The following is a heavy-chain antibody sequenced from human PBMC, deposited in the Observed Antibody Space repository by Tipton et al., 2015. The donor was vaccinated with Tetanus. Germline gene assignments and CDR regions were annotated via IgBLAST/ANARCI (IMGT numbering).Heavy chain of an antibody. CDR3: ARAIAVAVARICYYDYGMDV. Sequence: TLSLTCAVYGGTFSGYYWSWIRQPPGKGLEWIGEINHSGSTNYNPSLKSRVTISVDTSKNQISQKLSSVTAAGTAVYYCARAIAVAVARICYYDYGMDVWGQGTTVTVSS. J-gene: IGHJ6*02. CDR2: INHSGST. D-gene: IGHD6-19*01. CDR1: GGTFSGYY. V-gene: IGHV4-34*01.